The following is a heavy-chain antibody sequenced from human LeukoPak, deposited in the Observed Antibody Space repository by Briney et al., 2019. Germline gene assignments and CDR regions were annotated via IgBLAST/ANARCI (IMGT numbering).Heavy chain of an antibody. J-gene: IGHJ6*03. CDR2: IYYSGST. D-gene: IGHD6-13*01. Sequence: SETLSLTCTVSGGSISSSSHYWGWIRQPPGKGLEWIGSIYYSGSTYYNSSLKSRVTISVDTSKNQFSLKLSSVTAADTAVYCCAREVLIAAAGSYYYYMDVWGKGTTVTISS. CDR1: GGSISSSSHY. V-gene: IGHV4-39*07. CDR3: AREVLIAAAGSYYYYMDV.